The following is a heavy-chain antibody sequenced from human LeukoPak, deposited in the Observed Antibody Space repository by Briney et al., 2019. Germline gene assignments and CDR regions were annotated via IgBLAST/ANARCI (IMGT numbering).Heavy chain of an antibody. Sequence: SVKVSCKASGYTFANYAISWVRQAPGQGLEWMGGIIPIFETANYAQKFQGRVTITADESTSTAYMELSSLRSEDTAVYYCARSTATYAFDIWGQGTMVTVSS. CDR1: GYTFANYA. D-gene: IGHD5-18*01. CDR2: IIPIFETA. CDR3: ARSTATYAFDI. J-gene: IGHJ3*02. V-gene: IGHV1-69*13.